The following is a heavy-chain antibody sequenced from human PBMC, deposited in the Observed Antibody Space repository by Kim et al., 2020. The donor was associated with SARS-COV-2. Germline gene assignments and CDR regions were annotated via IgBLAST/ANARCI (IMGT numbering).Heavy chain of an antibody. J-gene: IGHJ3*02. Sequence: INTRGGHNFNPSIKRRITRSVDTAKNQFALKRSSVTAADTAVYYCARGVDIWGRGTMVTVSS. CDR3: ARGVDI. CDR2: INTRGGH. V-gene: IGHV4-4*07.